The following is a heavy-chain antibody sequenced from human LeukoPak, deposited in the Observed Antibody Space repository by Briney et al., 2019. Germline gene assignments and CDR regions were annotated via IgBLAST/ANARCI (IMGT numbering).Heavy chain of an antibody. D-gene: IGHD1-1*01. CDR2: IYSGVPT. V-gene: IGHV4-4*09. J-gene: IGHJ4*02. CDR3: VQTTGWPGFDY. Sequence: SETLSLTCTTSGVSINRFYWSWVRQPPGKGLEWVGNIYSGVPTYFNPSLKSRVTISVDTSKNQYSLNLTSVTAADTAMYYCVQTTGWPGFDYWGQGILVTVSS. CDR1: GVSINRFY.